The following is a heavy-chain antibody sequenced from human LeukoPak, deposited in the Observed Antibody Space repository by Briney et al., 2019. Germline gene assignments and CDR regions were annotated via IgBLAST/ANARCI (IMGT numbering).Heavy chain of an antibody. CDR2: ISYDGSNK. CDR3: ARDESLTGRDDAFDI. D-gene: IGHD3-16*01. V-gene: IGHV3-30*01. CDR1: GFTFSSYA. Sequence: GGSLRLSCAASGFTFSSYAMHWVRQAPGKGLEWVAVISYDGSNKYYADSVKGRFTISRDNSKNTLYLQMNSLRAEDTAVYYCARDESLTGRDDAFDIWGQRTMVTVSS. J-gene: IGHJ3*02.